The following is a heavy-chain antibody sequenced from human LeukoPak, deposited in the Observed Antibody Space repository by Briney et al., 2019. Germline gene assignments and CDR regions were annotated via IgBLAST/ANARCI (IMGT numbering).Heavy chain of an antibody. J-gene: IGHJ3*02. D-gene: IGHD3-3*01. CDR2: ISSSSSSYM. V-gene: IGHV3-21*04. CDR3: AKPPLLRFLEWLLYGAFDI. Sequence: GGSLRLSCAASGFTFSSYSMNWVRQAPGKGLEWVSSISSSSSSYMYYADSVKGRFTISRDNAKNSLFLQMNSLRAEDTAVYYCAKPPLLRFLEWLLYGAFDIWGQGTMVTVSS. CDR1: GFTFSSYS.